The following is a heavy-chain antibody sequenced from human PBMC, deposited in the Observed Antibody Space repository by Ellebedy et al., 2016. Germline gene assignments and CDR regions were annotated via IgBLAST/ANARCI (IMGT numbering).Heavy chain of an antibody. CDR2: IIPIFGTA. CDR1: GGTFSSYA. J-gene: IGHJ4*02. CDR3: ARDSRNFWSGPANHYFDY. Sequence: SVKVSCXASGGTFSSYAISWVRQAPGQGLEWMGGIIPIFGTANYAQKFQGRVTITADESTSTAYMELSSLRSEDTAVYYCARDSRNFWSGPANHYFDYWGQGTLVTVSS. D-gene: IGHD3-3*01. V-gene: IGHV1-69*13.